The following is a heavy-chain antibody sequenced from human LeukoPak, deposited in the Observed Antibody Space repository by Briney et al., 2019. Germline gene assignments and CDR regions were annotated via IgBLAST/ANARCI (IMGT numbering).Heavy chain of an antibody. D-gene: IGHD5-12*01. J-gene: IGHJ4*02. V-gene: IGHV3-48*03. CDR2: ISSSGSTI. CDR3: ARGPSGYHNT. CDR1: EFTFSSYE. Sequence: GGSLSLSCAAAEFTFSSYEMNWVRQATGKGLEWVSYISSSGSTIYYADSVKGRFTISRDNSKNTLYLQMNSLRAEDTAVYYCARGPSGYHNTGGQGTLVTVSS.